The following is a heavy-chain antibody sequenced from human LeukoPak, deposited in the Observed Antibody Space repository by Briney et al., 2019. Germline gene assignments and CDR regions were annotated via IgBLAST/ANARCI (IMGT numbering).Heavy chain of an antibody. CDR2: ISSSGSIR. Sequence: GGSLRLSCAASGFTFSDYYMSWIRQAPGKGLEWVSYISSSGSIRDYADSVKGRFTISRDNAKNSLYLQMKSLRAEDTAVYYCARELAAPYFDHWGQGTLVTVSS. CDR3: ARELAAPYFDH. D-gene: IGHD6-25*01. J-gene: IGHJ4*02. CDR1: GFTFSDYY. V-gene: IGHV3-11*01.